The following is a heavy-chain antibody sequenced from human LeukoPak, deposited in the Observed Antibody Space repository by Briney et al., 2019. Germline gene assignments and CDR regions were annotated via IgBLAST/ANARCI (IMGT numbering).Heavy chain of an antibody. CDR2: IFYNEGT. CDR3: ARSLPELRFLEWSEYFQH. CDR1: SGSFRTYY. V-gene: IGHV4-59*12. D-gene: IGHD3-3*01. Sequence: PSETLSLTCTVSSGSFRTYYWSWIRQPPGKGLEWIGYIFYNEGTSYNPSLKSRVTISVDTSNNQLSLKLSSVTAADTAVYYCARSLPELRFLEWSEYFQHWGQGTLVTVSS. J-gene: IGHJ1*01.